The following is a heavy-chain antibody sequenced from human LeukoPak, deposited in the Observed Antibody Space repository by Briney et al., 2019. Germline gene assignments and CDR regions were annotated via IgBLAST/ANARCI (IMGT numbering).Heavy chain of an antibody. CDR2: IKSKTDGGTT. CDR3: TTGITIFGVVTARDY. D-gene: IGHD3-3*01. Sequence: GGSLRLSCAASGFTFSNAWMSWVRQAPGKGLEWVGRIKSKTDGGTTDYAAPVKGRFTISRDDSKNTLYLQMNSLKTEDTAVYYCTTGITIFGVVTARDYWGQGMLVTVSS. J-gene: IGHJ4*02. CDR1: GFTFSNAW. V-gene: IGHV3-15*01.